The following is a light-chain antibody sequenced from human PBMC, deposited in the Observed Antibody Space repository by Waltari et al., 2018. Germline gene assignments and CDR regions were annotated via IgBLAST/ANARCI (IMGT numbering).Light chain of an antibody. CDR3: MQGTHWPPT. J-gene: IGKJ1*01. CDR1: QSLVYSDGITY. CDR2: KVS. Sequence: DVVMTQSPLSLPVTIGQPASISCRSSQSLVYSDGITYLNWFQQRPGQSRRRLIYKVSNPGSWVPDIFSGSGSGTDFTLKISRVEAEDVVVYYCMQGTHWPPTFGQGTKVEIK. V-gene: IGKV2-30*01.